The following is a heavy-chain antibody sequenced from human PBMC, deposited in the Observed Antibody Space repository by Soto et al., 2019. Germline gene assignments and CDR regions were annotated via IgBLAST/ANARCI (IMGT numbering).Heavy chain of an antibody. CDR3: ARAPGGHAPNY. J-gene: IGHJ4*02. CDR1: GGSISSYY. CDR2: FLYSGTT. Sequence: PSDTLSLTCSLSGGSISSYYWTWIRQPPGKGLEWIGNFLYSGTTTYNPSLKSRVTISVDKSKNQSSLKITSVTAAYTALYYCARAPGGHAPNYWGQGTLVTVSS. V-gene: IGHV4-59*07.